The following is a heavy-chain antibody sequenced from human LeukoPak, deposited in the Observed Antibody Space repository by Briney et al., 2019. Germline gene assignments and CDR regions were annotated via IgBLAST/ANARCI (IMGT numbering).Heavy chain of an antibody. CDR3: ARDIAVAGSPAPHY. CDR2: ISAYNGNT. V-gene: IGHV1-18*01. D-gene: IGHD6-19*01. J-gene: IGHJ4*02. CDR1: GGTFSSYA. Sequence: ASVKVSCKASGGTFSSYAISWVRQAPGQGLEWMGWISAYNGNTNYAQKLQGRVTMTTDTSTSTAYMELRSLRSDDTAVYYCARDIAVAGSPAPHYWGQGTLVTVSS.